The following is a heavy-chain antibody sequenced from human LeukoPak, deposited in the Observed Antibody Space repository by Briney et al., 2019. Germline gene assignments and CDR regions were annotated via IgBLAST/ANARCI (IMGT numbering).Heavy chain of an antibody. Sequence: GGSLRLSCAASGFTFSNYAFHWVRQAPGMGLEWVAVISADGSYESYADSVRGRFTISRDDSKNTLYLQMNSLRTEDAAVYYRATDCAAMPAYWGQGTLVTVPS. J-gene: IGHJ4*02. CDR3: ATDCAAMPAY. CDR2: ISADGSYE. V-gene: IGHV3-30*03. D-gene: IGHD2-2*01. CDR1: GFTFSNYA.